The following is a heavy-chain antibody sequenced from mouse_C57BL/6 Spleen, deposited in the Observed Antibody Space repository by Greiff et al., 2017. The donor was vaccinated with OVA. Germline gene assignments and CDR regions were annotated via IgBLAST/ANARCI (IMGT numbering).Heavy chain of an antibody. V-gene: IGHV3-6*01. CDR1: GYSITSGYY. CDR2: ISYDGSN. J-gene: IGHJ4*01. Sequence: EVKLQESGPGLVKPSQSLSLTCSVTGYSITSGYYWTWIRQFPGNKLEWMGYISYDGSNNYNPSLKNRISITRDTSKNQFFLKLNSVTTEDTATYYCARDHYDYDGYAMDYWGQGTSVTVSS. D-gene: IGHD2-4*01. CDR3: ARDHYDYDGYAMDY.